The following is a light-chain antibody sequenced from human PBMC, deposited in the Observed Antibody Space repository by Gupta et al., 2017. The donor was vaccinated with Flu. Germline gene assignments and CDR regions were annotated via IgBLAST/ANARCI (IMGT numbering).Light chain of an antibody. Sequence: PSSLSTSIGDNVTITCRASQGVNNYLAWFQQKPGKAPKSLIYSATTLQRGVPSKFSGSGSGTHFTLTISSLQPEEFATYYCQQDDNFPITFGQGTLLEIK. CDR2: SAT. CDR3: QQDDNFPIT. J-gene: IGKJ5*01. V-gene: IGKV1-16*02. CDR1: QGVNNY.